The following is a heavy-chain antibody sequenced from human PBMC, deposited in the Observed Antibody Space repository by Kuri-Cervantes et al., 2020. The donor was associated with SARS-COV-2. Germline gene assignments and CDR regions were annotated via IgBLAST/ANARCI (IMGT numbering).Heavy chain of an antibody. D-gene: IGHD1-14*01. CDR1: GGSFSGYY. V-gene: IGHV4-34*01. Sequence: GSLRLSCAVYGGSFSGYYWSWIRQPPGKGLEWIGEISHSGSTNYNPSLKSRVTISVDTSKNQFSLKLSSVTAADTAVYYCARDRGRGSPRKYFDYWGQGTLVTVSS. J-gene: IGHJ4*02. CDR3: ARDRGRGSPRKYFDY. CDR2: ISHSGST.